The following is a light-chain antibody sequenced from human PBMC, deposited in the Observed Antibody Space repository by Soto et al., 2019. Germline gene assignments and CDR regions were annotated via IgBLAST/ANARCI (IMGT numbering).Light chain of an antibody. Sequence: IVLTQSPGTLSLSPGERATLSCRSSETVTDRQLAWYQQKPGQAPRLLFFAISSRVAGIPDRFNASGSGTDFTLTISRLEPEDFAMYYCQPYGPSRWTFALGTKVEVQ. J-gene: IGKJ1*01. CDR3: QPYGPSRWT. V-gene: IGKV3-20*01. CDR2: AIS. CDR1: ETVTDRQ.